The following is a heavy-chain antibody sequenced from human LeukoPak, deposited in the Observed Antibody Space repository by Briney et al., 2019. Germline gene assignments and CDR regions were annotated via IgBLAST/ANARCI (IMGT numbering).Heavy chain of an antibody. CDR2: ISGSGGST. CDR3: AKDAPSYGSGSYQDYFDY. CDR1: GFTFSSYA. Sequence: PGGSLRLSCAASGFTFSSYAMSWVRQAPGKGREWVSAISGSGGSTYYADSVKGRFTISRDNSKNTLYLQMNSLRAEDTAVYYCAKDAPSYGSGSYQDYFDYWGQGTLVTVSS. J-gene: IGHJ4*02. V-gene: IGHV3-23*01. D-gene: IGHD3-10*01.